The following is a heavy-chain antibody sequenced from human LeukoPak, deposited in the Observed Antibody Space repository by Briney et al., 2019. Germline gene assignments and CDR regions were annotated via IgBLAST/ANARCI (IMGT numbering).Heavy chain of an antibody. CDR2: MSYDGSHE. CDR1: GFTFSNYA. V-gene: IGHV3-30*04. CDR3: ARAFGGSYSSTVDY. J-gene: IGHJ4*02. Sequence: GGTLRLSCVVSGFTFSNYAMHWVRQAPGQAPGKGLEWVAVMSYDGSHEYYADSVKGRFTISRDNPKSTLYLQMNSLRPEDTAVYYCARAFGGSYSSTVDYWGQGTLVTVSS. D-gene: IGHD1-26*01.